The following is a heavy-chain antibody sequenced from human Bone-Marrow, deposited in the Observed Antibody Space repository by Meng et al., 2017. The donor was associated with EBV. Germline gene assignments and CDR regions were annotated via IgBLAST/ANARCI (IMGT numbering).Heavy chain of an antibody. Sequence: RWWPSVALALTCVGLGGSLSGYFWSWIRQPPGKGLAWIGEISHSGSTDYNPSLKSRVTISVDTSKNQFSLKLSSVTAADTTVYYCARGRDYDILTGYYTPFDYWGQGTLVTVSS. J-gene: IGHJ4*02. D-gene: IGHD3-9*01. CDR3: ARGRDYDILTGYYTPFDY. CDR1: GGSLSGYF. CDR2: ISHSGST. V-gene: IGHV4-34*01.